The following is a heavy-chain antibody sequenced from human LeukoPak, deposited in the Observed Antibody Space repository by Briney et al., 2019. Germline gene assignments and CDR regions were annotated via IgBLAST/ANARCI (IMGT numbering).Heavy chain of an antibody. CDR1: GYTFTSYG. CDR3: ARDYPATAIDY. J-gene: IGHJ4*02. V-gene: IGHV1-2*02. D-gene: IGHD2-21*02. CDR2: INPNSGGT. Sequence: GASVKVSCKASGYTFTSYGISWVRQAPGQGLEWMGWINPNSGGTNYAQKFQGRVTMTRDTSISTAYMELSRLRSDDTAVYYCARDYPATAIDYWGQGTLVTVSS.